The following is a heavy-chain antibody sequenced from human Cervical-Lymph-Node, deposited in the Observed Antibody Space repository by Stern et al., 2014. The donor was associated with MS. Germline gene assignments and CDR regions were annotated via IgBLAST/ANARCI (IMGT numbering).Heavy chain of an antibody. J-gene: IGHJ5*02. CDR2: IYYSESP. D-gene: IGHD6-13*01. V-gene: IGHV4-59*01. CDR3: ARDREDSSSWRWFDP. Sequence: QVQLQESGPGLVKPSETLSLTCTVSGGSISSYYWRWIRQPPGKGLEWIGYIYYSESPNYNPSLKSRVTISVDTSKNQFSLKLSAVTAADTAVYYCARDREDSSSWRWFDPWGQGTLVTVSS. CDR1: GGSISSYY.